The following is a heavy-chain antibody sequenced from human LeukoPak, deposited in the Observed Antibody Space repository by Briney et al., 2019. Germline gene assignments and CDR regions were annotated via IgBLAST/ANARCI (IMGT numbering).Heavy chain of an antibody. J-gene: IGHJ4*02. D-gene: IGHD3-22*01. CDR2: IRYDVSNK. Sequence: AGGSLRLSCAASGFTFSISGMHWVRPAPGKGLEWVAFIRYDVSNKYYADSVKGRFTISRDNSKNTLYLQMNSLRAEDTAVYYCAGALTMIARFDYWGQGTLVTVSS. V-gene: IGHV3-30*02. CDR1: GFTFSISG. CDR3: AGALTMIARFDY.